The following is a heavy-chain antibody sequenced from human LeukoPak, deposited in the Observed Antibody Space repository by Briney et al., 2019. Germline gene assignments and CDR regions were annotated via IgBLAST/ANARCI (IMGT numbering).Heavy chain of an antibody. CDR2: ISYDGSNK. V-gene: IGHV3-30-3*01. J-gene: IGHJ4*02. Sequence: GGSLRLSCAASGFTFSSYAMHWVRQAPGKGLEWVAVISYDGSNKYYADSVKGRFTISRDNSKNTLYLQMNSLRAEDTAVYYCARGSHYYDNSGYYISGYWGQGTLVTVSS. D-gene: IGHD3-22*01. CDR3: ARGSHYYDNSGYYISGY. CDR1: GFTFSSYA.